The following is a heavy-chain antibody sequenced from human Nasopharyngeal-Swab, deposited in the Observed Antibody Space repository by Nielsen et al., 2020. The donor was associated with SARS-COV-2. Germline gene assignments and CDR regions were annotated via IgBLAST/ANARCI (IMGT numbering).Heavy chain of an antibody. CDR2: ISGSDHTT. D-gene: IGHD5-12*01. V-gene: IGHV3-23*01. J-gene: IGHJ6*02. CDR3: AKDRDSGDDSDDYYHYYGMDV. CDR1: GFTFRTYG. Sequence: GESLKISCAASGFTFRTYGMSWVRQAPGKGLEWVSVISGSDHTTYYADSVKGRFTISRDNSKNTVNLQMNSLRVEDTAIYYCAKDRDSGDDSDDYYHYYGMDVWGQGTTVTVFS.